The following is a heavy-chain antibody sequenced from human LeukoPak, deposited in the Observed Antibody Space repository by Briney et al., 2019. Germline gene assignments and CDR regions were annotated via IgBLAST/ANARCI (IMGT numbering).Heavy chain of an antibody. V-gene: IGHV3-66*01. Sequence: GGSLRLSCAASGFIFSNAWMSWVRQAPGKGLEWVSVIYSGGSTYYADSVKGRFTISRDNSKNTLYLQMNSLRAEDTAVYYCAATAATPIFDYWGQGTLVTVSS. J-gene: IGHJ4*02. CDR1: GFIFSNAW. CDR2: IYSGGST. CDR3: AATAATPIFDY. D-gene: IGHD2-2*01.